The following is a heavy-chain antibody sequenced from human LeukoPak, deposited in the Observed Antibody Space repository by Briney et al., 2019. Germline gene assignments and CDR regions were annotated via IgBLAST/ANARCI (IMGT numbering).Heavy chain of an antibody. CDR1: GFTFSNSW. V-gene: IGHV3-7*01. J-gene: IGHJ4*02. CDR2: MNGDGSER. Sequence: PGGSLRLSCAASGFTFSNSWMTWVRQAPGKGLEWVANMNGDGSERYYLDSVKGRFTISRDNARKSVYLQMNSLRVEDTAVYYCAGSGGFLFHYWGQGALVTVSS. D-gene: IGHD3-16*01. CDR3: AGSGGFLFHY.